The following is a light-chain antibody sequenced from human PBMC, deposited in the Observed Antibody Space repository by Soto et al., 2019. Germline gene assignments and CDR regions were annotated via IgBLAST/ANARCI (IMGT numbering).Light chain of an antibody. CDR2: EVN. CDR3: NSYTNSSTRV. Sequence: QSALTQPASVSGSPGQSITISCTGTSSDVGGYNYVSWYQQHPGKAPKLMIYEVNNRPSGVSNRFSGSKSGNTASLTISGLQAEDEADYYCNSYTNSSTRVFGGGTKLTVL. V-gene: IGLV2-14*01. J-gene: IGLJ2*01. CDR1: SSDVGGYNY.